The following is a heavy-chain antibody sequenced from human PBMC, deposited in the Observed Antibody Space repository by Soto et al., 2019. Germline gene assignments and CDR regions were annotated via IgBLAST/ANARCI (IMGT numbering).Heavy chain of an antibody. J-gene: IGHJ6*02. V-gene: IGHV3-30*03. CDR3: ARELSAFGMDV. D-gene: IGHD3-16*02. CDR2: ISYDGSNK. Sequence: PGGSLRLSCAASGFTFSSYGMHWVRQAPGKGLEWVAVISYDGSNKYYADSVKGRFTISRDNSKNTLYLQMNSLRAEDTAVYYCARELSAFGMDVWGQGTTVTRLL. CDR1: GFTFSSYG.